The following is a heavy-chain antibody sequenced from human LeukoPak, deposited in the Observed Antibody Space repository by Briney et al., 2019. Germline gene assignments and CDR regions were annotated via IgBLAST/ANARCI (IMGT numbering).Heavy chain of an antibody. V-gene: IGHV3-48*01. CDR2: ISSSSSTI. D-gene: IGHD3-22*01. CDR3: ARDGSSGYYIDAFDI. Sequence: GGSLRLSCAASGFTFSSYSMNWVRQAPGKGLEWVSSISSSSSTIYYADSVKGRFTISRDNAKNSLYLQMNSLRAEDTAVYYCARDGSSGYYIDAFDIWGQGTMVTVSS. J-gene: IGHJ3*02. CDR1: GFTFSSYS.